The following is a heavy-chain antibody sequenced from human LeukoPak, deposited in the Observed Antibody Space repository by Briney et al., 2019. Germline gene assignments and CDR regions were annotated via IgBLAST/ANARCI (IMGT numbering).Heavy chain of an antibody. CDR2: ISAYNGNT. CDR1: GYTFTGYY. J-gene: IGHJ4*02. Sequence: GASVKVSCKASGYTFTGYYMHWVRQAPGQGLEWMGWISAYNGNTNYAQKLQGRVTMTTDTSTSTAYMELRSLRSDDTAVYYCARDPYYYDSSGYYPTLFDYWGQGTLVTVSS. D-gene: IGHD3-22*01. CDR3: ARDPYYYDSSGYYPTLFDY. V-gene: IGHV1-18*04.